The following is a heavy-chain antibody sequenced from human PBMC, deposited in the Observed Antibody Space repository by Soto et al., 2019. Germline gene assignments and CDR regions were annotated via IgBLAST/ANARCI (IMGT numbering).Heavy chain of an antibody. D-gene: IGHD6-6*01. CDR3: AREVGQTSSSDAFDI. CDR1: GGSFSGYY. J-gene: IGHJ3*02. Sequence: SETLSLTCAVYGGSFSGYYWSWIRQPPGKGLEWIGEINHSGGPHYNPSLKSRATISLDTSKNQVALELTSVTAADSAVYFCAREVGQTSSSDAFDIWGQGTMVTVSS. V-gene: IGHV4-34*01. CDR2: INHSGGP.